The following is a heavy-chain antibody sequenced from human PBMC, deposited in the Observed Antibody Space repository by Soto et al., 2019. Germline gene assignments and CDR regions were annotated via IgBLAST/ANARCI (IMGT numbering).Heavy chain of an antibody. Sequence: SETLCLTCAVYGGFFSGYYWSLIRQPPGKGLEWIGEINHSGSTHYNPSLKSRVTISVDTAKNQLSLKLGSVTAADTAVYYWARQDWNYYYCGWWGQGTLVTVSS. J-gene: IGHJ4*02. D-gene: IGHD1-7*01. CDR3: ARQDWNYYYCGW. CDR1: GGFFSGYY. CDR2: INHSGST. V-gene: IGHV4-34*01.